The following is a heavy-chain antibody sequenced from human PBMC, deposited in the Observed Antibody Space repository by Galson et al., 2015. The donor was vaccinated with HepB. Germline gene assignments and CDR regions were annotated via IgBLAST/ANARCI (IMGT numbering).Heavy chain of an antibody. CDR1: GGPFSNYA. D-gene: IGHD3-22*01. Sequence: SVKVSCKASGGPFSNYAINWVRQAPGQGLEWMGGIIPIFGSANYAQKFQGRVTIAADESTRTAYMELSTLRPEDTAVYYCARDLYYYDSSALNGMDVWGQGTTVTVSS. J-gene: IGHJ6*02. V-gene: IGHV1-69*13. CDR2: IIPIFGSA. CDR3: ARDLYYYDSSALNGMDV.